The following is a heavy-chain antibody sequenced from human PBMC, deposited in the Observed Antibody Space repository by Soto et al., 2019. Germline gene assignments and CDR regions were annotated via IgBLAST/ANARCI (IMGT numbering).Heavy chain of an antibody. J-gene: IGHJ4*02. CDR1: GFTFSSYA. V-gene: IGHV3-30-3*01. CDR3: ARAYEGDYFDY. CDR2: ISYDGSNK. Sequence: QVQLVESGGGVVQPGRSLRLSCAASGFTFSSYAMHWVRQAPGKGLEWVAVISYDGSNKYYADSVKGRFTISRDNSKNTLYLQMSGLRAEDTGVCYCARAYEGDYFDYWGQGTLVTVSS. D-gene: IGHD3-16*01.